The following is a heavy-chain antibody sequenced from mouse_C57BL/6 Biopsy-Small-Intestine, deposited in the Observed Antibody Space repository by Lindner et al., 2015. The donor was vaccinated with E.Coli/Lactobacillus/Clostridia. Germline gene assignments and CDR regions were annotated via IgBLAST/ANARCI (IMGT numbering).Heavy chain of an antibody. CDR1: GYAFSSSW. CDR2: IYPGDGDT. CDR3: ASGSGY. V-gene: IGHV1-82*01. D-gene: IGHD3-2*02. J-gene: IGHJ3*01. Sequence: VQLQESGPELVKPGASVKISCKASGYAFSSSWMNWVKQRPGKGLEWIGRIYPGDGDTNYNGKFKGEATLTADKSSSTAYMQLSSLTSEDSAVYFCASGSGYWGQGTLVTVSA.